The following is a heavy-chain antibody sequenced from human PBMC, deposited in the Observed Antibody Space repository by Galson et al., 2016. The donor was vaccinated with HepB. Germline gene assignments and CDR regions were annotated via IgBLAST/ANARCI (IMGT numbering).Heavy chain of an antibody. CDR1: GFTFSNYW. V-gene: IGHV3-74*01. D-gene: IGHD3-10*01. CDR2: INTDGTDT. Sequence: SLRLSCAVSGFTFSNYWMHWVRQAPGQGLVWAARINTDGTDTHYADSVKGRFTISRDNAKSTAYLQMDSLRVDDTAVYYCARSPRILWFEVDYWGQGILVTVSS. CDR3: ARSPRILWFEVDY. J-gene: IGHJ4*02.